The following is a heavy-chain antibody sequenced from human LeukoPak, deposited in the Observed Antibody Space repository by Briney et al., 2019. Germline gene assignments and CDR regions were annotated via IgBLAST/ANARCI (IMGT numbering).Heavy chain of an antibody. J-gene: IGHJ6*02. D-gene: IGHD3-10*01. CDR1: GFSLSRYD. CDR3: ASEESRGVYGMDV. Sequence: GGSLRLSCAASGFSLSRYDMHWVRQPTGGGLEWVSTISPAGHTYYPDSVKRRFTISRENAKNSLLLQLNNLRAGDTAVYFCASEESRGVYGMDVWGQGTTVTVSS. CDR2: ISPAGHT. V-gene: IGHV3-13*01.